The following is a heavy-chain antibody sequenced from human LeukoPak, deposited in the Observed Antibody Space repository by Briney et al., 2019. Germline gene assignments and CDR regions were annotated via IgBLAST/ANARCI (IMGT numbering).Heavy chain of an antibody. Sequence: SSVKVSCKASGGTFSSYAISWVRQAPGQGLDWMGGIIPIFGTANYAQKFQGRVTITADESTSTAYMELSSLRSEDTAVYYCAHQVAYGDYQFAWGQGTLVTVSS. D-gene: IGHD4-17*01. CDR3: AHQVAYGDYQFA. J-gene: IGHJ4*02. V-gene: IGHV1-69*13. CDR2: IIPIFGTA. CDR1: GGTFSSYA.